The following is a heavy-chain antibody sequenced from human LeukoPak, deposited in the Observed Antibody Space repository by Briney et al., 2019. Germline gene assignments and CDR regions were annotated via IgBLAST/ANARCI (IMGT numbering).Heavy chain of an antibody. V-gene: IGHV1-46*01. D-gene: IGHD3-10*01. J-gene: IGHJ5*02. CDR2: INPSGGST. Sequence: ASVKVSCKASGYTFTSYYMHWVRQAPGQGLEWMGIINPSGGSTSYAQKFQGRVTMTRDTSTSTVYMELSSLRSEDTAVYYCARDWGWFGGGSNWFDPWGQGTLVTVSS. CDR1: GYTFTSYY. CDR3: ARDWGWFGGGSNWFDP.